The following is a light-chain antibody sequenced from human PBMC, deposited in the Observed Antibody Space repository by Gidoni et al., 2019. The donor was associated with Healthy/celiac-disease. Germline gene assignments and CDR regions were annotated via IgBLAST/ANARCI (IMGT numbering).Light chain of an antibody. CDR1: SLRSYY. CDR3: NSRDSSGNHRVV. J-gene: IGLJ2*01. CDR2: GKN. V-gene: IGLV3-19*01. Sequence: SSQLTQDPAVSVAFGQTVRITCQVDSLRSYYASWYQQKPGQAPVLVLYGKNNRPSGIPDRFSGSSSGNTAALTITGAQAEDEADYYCNSRDSSGNHRVVFGGGTKLTGL.